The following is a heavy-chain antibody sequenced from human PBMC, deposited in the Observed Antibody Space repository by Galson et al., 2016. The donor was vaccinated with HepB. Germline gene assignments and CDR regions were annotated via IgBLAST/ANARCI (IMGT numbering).Heavy chain of an antibody. V-gene: IGHV3-33*01. CDR3: ARVGDLGGDYFDY. J-gene: IGHJ4*02. CDR1: GFTFRRHG. CDR2: IWFDGSNK. Sequence: SLRLSCAASGFTFRRHGMHWVRQAPGKGLEWMEAIWFDGSNKYYADSVKGRFTISRDNSENTLYLQMDSLRAEDTAVYYCARVGDLGGDYFDYWGRGTLVTVSS. D-gene: IGHD2-21*01.